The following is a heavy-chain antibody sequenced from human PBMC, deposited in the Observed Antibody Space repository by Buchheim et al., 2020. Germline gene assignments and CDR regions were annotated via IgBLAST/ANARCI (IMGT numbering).Heavy chain of an antibody. J-gene: IGHJ4*02. V-gene: IGHV3-30-3*01. Sequence: QVQLVESGGGVVQPGRSLRLSCAASGFTFSSYAMHWVRQAPGKGLEWVAVISYDGSNKYYADSVKGRFTISRDNSKNKLYLQMNSLRAEDTAVYYCARGADGYYDILTGYYLIYYFDYWGQGTL. D-gene: IGHD3-9*01. CDR3: ARGADGYYDILTGYYLIYYFDY. CDR1: GFTFSSYA. CDR2: ISYDGSNK.